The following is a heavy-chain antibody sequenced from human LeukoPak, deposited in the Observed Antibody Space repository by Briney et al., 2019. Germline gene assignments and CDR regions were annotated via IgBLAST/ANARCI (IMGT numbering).Heavy chain of an antibody. Sequence: SETLSLTCAVYGGSFSGYYWSWIRQPPGKGLEWIGEINHSGSTNYNPSLKSRVTISVDTSKNQFSLKLSSVTAADTAVYYCARLGYSSGYWSQGTLVTVSS. V-gene: IGHV4-34*01. J-gene: IGHJ4*02. D-gene: IGHD6-19*01. CDR2: INHSGST. CDR1: GGSFSGYY. CDR3: ARLGYSSGY.